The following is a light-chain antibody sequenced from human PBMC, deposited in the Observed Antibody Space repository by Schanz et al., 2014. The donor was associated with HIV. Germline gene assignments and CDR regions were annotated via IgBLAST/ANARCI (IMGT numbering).Light chain of an antibody. J-gene: IGLJ3*02. CDR3: ATWDDSLNGWV. V-gene: IGLV1-44*01. CDR2: NTY. Sequence: QSVLTQPPSASGTPGQRVTISCSGSSSNFRSNAVNRYQQLPGTAPKLVIYNTYHRPSGVPDRFSGSQSGASASLAISGLQSEDEADFYCATWDDSLNGWVFGGGTKLTVL. CDR1: SSNFRSNA.